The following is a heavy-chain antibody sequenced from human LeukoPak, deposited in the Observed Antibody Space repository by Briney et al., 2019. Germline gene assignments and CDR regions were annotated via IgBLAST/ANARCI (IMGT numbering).Heavy chain of an antibody. D-gene: IGHD3-9*01. CDR3: ATDVVTYYDILTGSRTHNAFDI. Sequence: ASVKVSCKVSGYTXTELSMHGVRQAPGKGLEWMGGFDPEDGETIYAQKFQGRVTMTEDTSTDTADMELSSLRSEDTAVYYCATDVVTYYDILTGSRTHNAFDIWGQGTMVTVSS. CDR1: GYTXTELS. CDR2: FDPEDGET. J-gene: IGHJ3*02. V-gene: IGHV1-24*01.